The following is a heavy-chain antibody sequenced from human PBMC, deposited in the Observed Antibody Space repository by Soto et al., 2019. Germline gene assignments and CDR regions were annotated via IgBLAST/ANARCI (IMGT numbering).Heavy chain of an antibody. V-gene: IGHV4-59*01. CDR2: IYYSGST. CDR1: GGSLSTFY. D-gene: IGHD3-16*02. Sequence: QVHLQESGPGLVKPSETLSLPCNVSGGSLSTFYWSWIRQPPGRGLEWIGYIYYSGSTNYNPSRKSRGTISLDMSKNQFSLKLSSVTAADTAVYYCAKGGGQAIVTGLDVWGQGTTVTVSS. J-gene: IGHJ6*02. CDR3: AKGGGQAIVTGLDV.